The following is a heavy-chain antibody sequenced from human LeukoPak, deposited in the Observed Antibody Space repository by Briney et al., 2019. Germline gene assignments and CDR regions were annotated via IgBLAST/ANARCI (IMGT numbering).Heavy chain of an antibody. D-gene: IGHD2-8*01. CDR2: INGDGSST. Sequence: GGSLRLSCAASGFTFSSSWMHWVRQAPGKGLVWVSRINGDGSSTTYADSVKGRFTISRDNAKNTLYLQMNSLRAEDTAVYYCARDVRHIIDYWGQGTPVTVSS. CDR1: GFTFSSSW. CDR3: ARDVRHIIDY. J-gene: IGHJ4*02. V-gene: IGHV3-74*03.